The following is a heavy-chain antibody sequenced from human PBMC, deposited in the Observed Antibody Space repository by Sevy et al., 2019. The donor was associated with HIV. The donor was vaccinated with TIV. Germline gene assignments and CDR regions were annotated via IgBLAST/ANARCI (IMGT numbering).Heavy chain of an antibody. V-gene: IGHV3-49*03. CDR2: IRSKAYGGTT. Sequence: YLRLSCTASGFTFGDYAMSWFRQAPGKGLEWVGFIRSKAYGGTTEYAASVKGRFTISRDDSKSIAYLQMNSLKTEDTAVYDCTPSPYGDYDRSYYYYGMDVWGQGTTVTVSS. D-gene: IGHD4-17*01. J-gene: IGHJ6*02. CDR3: TPSPYGDYDRSYYYYGMDV. CDR1: GFTFGDYA.